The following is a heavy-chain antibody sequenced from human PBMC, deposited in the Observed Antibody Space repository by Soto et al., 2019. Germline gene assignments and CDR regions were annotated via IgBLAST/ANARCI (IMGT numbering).Heavy chain of an antibody. Sequence: QITLKESGPTLVKPTQTLTLTCTFSGFSLNTGGLGVGWIRQPPGKALEWLALIYWDDDKRYSPSLKSRLTITKDASKNPVVLTMTNMDPWDTATYYCAHSRCGGDCLQSYSSHYYYGMDVWGQGSTVTVSS. D-gene: IGHD2-21*02. CDR2: IYWDDDK. CDR1: GFSLNTGGLG. V-gene: IGHV2-5*02. CDR3: AHSRCGGDCLQSYSSHYYYGMDV. J-gene: IGHJ6*02.